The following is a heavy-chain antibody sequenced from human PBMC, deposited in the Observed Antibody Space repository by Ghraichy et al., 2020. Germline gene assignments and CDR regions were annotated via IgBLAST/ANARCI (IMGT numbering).Heavy chain of an antibody. CDR1: GFSLSTSGVA. Sequence: SGPTLVKPTQTLTLTCTFSGFSLSTSGVAVGWIRQPPGKALEWLAVIYRDDDRRYSPSLKSRLTITKDTSKNQVVLTMTNMDPVDTATYYCAHLKITFGGALVLMGHLNAFDFWGQGTMVTVSS. J-gene: IGHJ3*01. V-gene: IGHV2-5*02. D-gene: IGHD3-16*01. CDR3: AHLKITFGGALVLMGHLNAFDF. CDR2: IYRDDDR.